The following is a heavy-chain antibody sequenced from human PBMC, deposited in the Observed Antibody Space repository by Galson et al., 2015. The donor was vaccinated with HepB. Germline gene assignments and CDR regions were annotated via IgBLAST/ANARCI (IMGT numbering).Heavy chain of an antibody. CDR3: ARDLYSYGSGSYGAFDI. CDR2: VTGRGSSTI. J-gene: IGHJ3*02. CDR1: GFTFSDYY. Sequence: SLRLSCAASGFTFSDYYMSWIRQAPGKGLEWISYVTGRGSSTIYYANSVRGRFTVSRDTAKNSLYLQMNSLRAEDTAVYYCARDLYSYGSGSYGAFDIWGQGTMVTVSS. D-gene: IGHD3-10*01. V-gene: IGHV3-11*01.